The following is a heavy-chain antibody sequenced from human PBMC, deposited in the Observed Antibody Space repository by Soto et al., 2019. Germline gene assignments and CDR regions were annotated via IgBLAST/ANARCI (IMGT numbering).Heavy chain of an antibody. Sequence: LSLTCTVSGGSISSGGYYWSWIRQHPGKGLEWIGYIYYSGSTYYNPSLKSRVTISVDTSKNQFSLKLSSVTAADTAVYYCARALSDTDCSGGSCSSLYNWFDPWGQGTLVTVSS. CDR1: GGSISSGGYY. CDR3: ARALSDTDCSGGSCSSLYNWFDP. CDR2: IYYSGST. J-gene: IGHJ5*02. D-gene: IGHD2-15*01. V-gene: IGHV4-31*03.